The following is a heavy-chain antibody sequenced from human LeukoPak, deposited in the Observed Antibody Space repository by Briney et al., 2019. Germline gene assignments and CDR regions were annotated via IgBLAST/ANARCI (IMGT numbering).Heavy chain of an antibody. CDR2: ISGSGGST. CDR1: GFTFSSYG. D-gene: IGHD3-22*01. CDR3: ANDWYYYDSSGYPRFDP. J-gene: IGHJ5*02. Sequence: GGTLRLSCAASGFTFSSYGMSWVRQAPGKGVEWVSAISGSGGSTYYADSVKGRFTISRDDSKNTLYLQMNSLRAEDTAVYYCANDWYYYDSSGYPRFDPWGQGTLVTVSS. V-gene: IGHV3-23*01.